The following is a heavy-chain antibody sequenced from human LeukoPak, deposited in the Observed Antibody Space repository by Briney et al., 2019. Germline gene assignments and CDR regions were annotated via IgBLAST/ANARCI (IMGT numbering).Heavy chain of an antibody. CDR3: ANLLWFGELLAGPNWFDP. CDR2: ISGSGGST. V-gene: IGHV3-23*01. J-gene: IGHJ5*02. CDR1: GFTFSSYT. D-gene: IGHD3-10*01. Sequence: GGSLRLSCAASGFTFSSYTMSWARQAPGKGLEWVSAISGSGGSTYYADSVKGRFTISRDNSKNTLYLQMNSLRAEDTAVYYCANLLWFGELLAGPNWFDPWGQGTLVTVSS.